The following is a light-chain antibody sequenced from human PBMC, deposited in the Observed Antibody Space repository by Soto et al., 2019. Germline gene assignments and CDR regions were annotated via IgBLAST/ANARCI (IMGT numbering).Light chain of an antibody. CDR1: QSISTW. V-gene: IGKV1-5*03. CDR3: QQYNSFSRT. J-gene: IGKJ2*01. Sequence: DIPMTQSPSTLSASVGDRVAITCRASQSISTWLAWYQQKPGKAPKLLIFKASTLESGVPSRFSGSGSGTDFTLTISSLQPDDFATYYCQQYNSFSRTFGQGTTLEIK. CDR2: KAS.